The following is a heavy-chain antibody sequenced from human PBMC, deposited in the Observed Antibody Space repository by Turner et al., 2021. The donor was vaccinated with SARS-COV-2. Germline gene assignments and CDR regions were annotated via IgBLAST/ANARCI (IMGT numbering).Heavy chain of an antibody. CDR3: ARGIKGVLMSGSYYYYGMDV. D-gene: IGHD1-26*01. Sequence: QVQLQQWGEGLLKLSETLSLTCAVCGGSFSGYYCSWIRQPPGKGLEWIGEINHSGSTNYNPSLKSRVTISVDTSKNQFSLKLSSVTAADTAVYYCARGIKGVLMSGSYYYYGMDVWGQGTTVTVSS. CDR1: GGSFSGYY. J-gene: IGHJ6*02. CDR2: INHSGST. V-gene: IGHV4-34*01.